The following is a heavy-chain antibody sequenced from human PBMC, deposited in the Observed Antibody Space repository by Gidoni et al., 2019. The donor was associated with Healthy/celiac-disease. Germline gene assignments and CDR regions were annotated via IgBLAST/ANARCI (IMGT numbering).Heavy chain of an antibody. D-gene: IGHD3-22*01. CDR3: TTLLTYYYDRGHDAFDI. CDR1: GCTFSNAW. J-gene: IGHJ3*02. Sequence: EVQLVEAGGGLVKPGGSLRLSCAASGCTFSNAWMTWVRQAPGKGLEWVGRIKSKTDGGTTDYAAPVKGRFTISRDDSKNTLYLQMNSLKTEDTAVYYCTTLLTYYYDRGHDAFDIWGQGTMVTVSS. V-gene: IGHV3-15*07. CDR2: IKSKTDGGTT.